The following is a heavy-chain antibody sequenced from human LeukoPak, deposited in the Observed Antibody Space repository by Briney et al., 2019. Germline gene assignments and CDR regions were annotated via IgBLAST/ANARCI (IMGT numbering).Heavy chain of an antibody. CDR2: MNPNTGNT. D-gene: IGHD3-16*02. CDR3: ARGPLVRLPSSFDP. Sequence: GASVKVSCKASGYTFTSYDINWVRQATGQGLEWMGWMNPNTGNTGSAQRFQGRVTMTRDTSIGTAYMELSSLRSEDTAVYYCARGPLVRLPSSFDPWGQGTLVTVSS. J-gene: IGHJ5*02. CDR1: GYTFTSYD. V-gene: IGHV1-8*01.